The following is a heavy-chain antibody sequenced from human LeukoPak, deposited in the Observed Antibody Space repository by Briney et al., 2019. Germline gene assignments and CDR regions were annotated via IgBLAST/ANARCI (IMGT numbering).Heavy chain of an antibody. CDR2: IGGNGGLT. D-gene: IGHD6-19*01. V-gene: IGHV3-23*01. Sequence: GGSLRLSCAASGFTFSSYAMSWVRQAPGKGLEWVSAIGGNGGLTYYADSVTGGFTISRDNSKDTLYLQMNSLRAEDTAVYYCTKRLKTSGWYATFDYWGQGTLVTVSS. CDR3: TKRLKTSGWYATFDY. J-gene: IGHJ4*02. CDR1: GFTFSSYA.